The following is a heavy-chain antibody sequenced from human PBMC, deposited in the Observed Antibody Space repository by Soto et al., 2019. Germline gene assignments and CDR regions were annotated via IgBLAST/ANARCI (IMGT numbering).Heavy chain of an antibody. J-gene: IGHJ4*02. D-gene: IGHD5-18*01. V-gene: IGHV1-18*01. CDR2: VSGYKDNT. Sequence: QVQLVQSGAEVKKPGASVKVSCKASGYTFSNYGISWVRQAPGQGLEWMGGVSGYKDNTDYAQKFQGRVTMTTDTSTRTAYMEVRSLTSDDTAVYYCARDNGYSYGPYFDYWGQGTVVTVSS. CDR1: GYTFSNYG. CDR3: ARDNGYSYGPYFDY.